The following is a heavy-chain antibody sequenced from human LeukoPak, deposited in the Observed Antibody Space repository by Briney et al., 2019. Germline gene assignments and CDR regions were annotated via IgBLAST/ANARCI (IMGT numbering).Heavy chain of an antibody. CDR3: AKGFYIVEVPAAHPYFDY. CDR2: IRYDGSNK. D-gene: IGHD2-2*01. Sequence: GGSLRLSCAASGFTLSNYWMHWVRQAPGKGLEWVAFIRYDGSNKYYADSVKGRFTISRDNSKNTLYLQMNSLRPEDTAVYYCAKGFYIVEVPAAHPYFDYWGQGTLVTVSS. CDR1: GFTLSNYW. J-gene: IGHJ4*02. V-gene: IGHV3-30*02.